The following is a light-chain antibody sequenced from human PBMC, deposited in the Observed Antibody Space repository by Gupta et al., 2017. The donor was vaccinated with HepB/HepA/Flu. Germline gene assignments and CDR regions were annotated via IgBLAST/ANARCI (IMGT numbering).Light chain of an antibody. CDR1: QSVSGSY. J-gene: IGKJ3*01. V-gene: IGKV3-20*01. CDR3: QQYGSEPPGFT. Sequence: EIVLTQSPGTLSLSPGERATLSCRASQSVSGSYLAWYQQKPGQAPRLLIYGASSRATGIPDRFSGSGAGTDFTLTISRLEPEDFAVYYCQQYGSEPPGFTFGPGTKVDIK. CDR2: GAS.